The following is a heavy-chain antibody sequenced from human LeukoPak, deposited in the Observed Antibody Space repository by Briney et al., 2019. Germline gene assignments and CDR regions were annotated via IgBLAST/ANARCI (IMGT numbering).Heavy chain of an antibody. D-gene: IGHD3-3*01. J-gene: IGHJ6*02. V-gene: IGHV1-8*01. CDR1: GYTFTSYD. CDR2: XXXXXGNT. Sequence: ASVKVSCKASGYTFTSYDINWVRQATGQGLEWXXXXXXXXGNTGYAQKFQGRVTMTRNTSISTAYMELSSLRSEDTAVYYCARANALYYDFWSGRQMDVWGQGTTVTVSS. CDR3: ARANALYYDFWSGRQMDV.